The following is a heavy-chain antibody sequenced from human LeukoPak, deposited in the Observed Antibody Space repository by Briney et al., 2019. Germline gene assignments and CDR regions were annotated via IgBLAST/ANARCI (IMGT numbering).Heavy chain of an antibody. CDR1: GFTVSSNY. CDR3: ARGLAAAGLYFDY. J-gene: IGHJ4*02. CDR2: VYTGGST. D-gene: IGHD6-13*01. V-gene: IGHV3-53*01. Sequence: GGSLRLSCAASGFTVSSNYMTWVRQAPGKGLLWVSVVYTGGSTYSADSVKGRFTISRDNSKNTLYLQMNSLRAEDTAVYYCARGLAAAGLYFDYWGQGTLVTVSS.